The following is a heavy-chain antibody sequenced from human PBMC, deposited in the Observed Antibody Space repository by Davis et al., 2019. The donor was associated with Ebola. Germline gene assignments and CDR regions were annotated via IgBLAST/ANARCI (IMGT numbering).Heavy chain of an antibody. J-gene: IGHJ4*02. CDR3: LGNDYGDY. V-gene: IGHV3-15*01. CDR1: GFTFSNSW. CDR2: IRLLSAGGTT. D-gene: IGHD3-10*01. Sequence: GESLKISCVVSGFTFSNSWMSWVRQAPGKGLEWVGRIRLLSAGGTTDYATPVKGRFTISRDDSKNTLYLQMNSLKTEDTAVYYCLGNDYGDYWGQGTLVTVSS.